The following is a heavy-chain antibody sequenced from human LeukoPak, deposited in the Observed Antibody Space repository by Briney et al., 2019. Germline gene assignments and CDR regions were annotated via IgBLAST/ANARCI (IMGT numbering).Heavy chain of an antibody. Sequence: ASVKVSCKASGYTFTGYYMHWVRQAPGQGLEWMGRINPNSGGTNYAQKFQGRVTMTRDTSISTAYMELSRLRSDDTAVYYCARVKYYDSSGYYRNDYWGQGTLVTVSS. J-gene: IGHJ4*02. CDR3: ARVKYYDSSGYYRNDY. CDR2: INPNSGGT. V-gene: IGHV1-2*06. D-gene: IGHD3-22*01. CDR1: GYTFTGYY.